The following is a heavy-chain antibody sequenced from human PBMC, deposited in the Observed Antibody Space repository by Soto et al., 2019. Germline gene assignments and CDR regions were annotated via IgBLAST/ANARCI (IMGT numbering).Heavy chain of an antibody. CDR3: ARDLGLREADYYYGMDV. CDR1: VGTFSGYY. Sequence: SETLSLTCALNVGTFSGYYWTWIRQPPGKGLEWIGEIDHSGGTNYSPSLKSRVTISVQKSKNQFSLQLNSVTPEDTAVYYCARDLGLREADYYYGMDVWGQGTTVTVSS. J-gene: IGHJ6*02. CDR2: IDHSGGT. V-gene: IGHV4-34*01. D-gene: IGHD7-27*01.